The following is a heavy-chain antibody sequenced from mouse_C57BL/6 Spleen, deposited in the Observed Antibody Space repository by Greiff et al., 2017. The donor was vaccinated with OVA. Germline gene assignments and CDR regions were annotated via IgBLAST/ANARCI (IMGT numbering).Heavy chain of an antibody. J-gene: IGHJ2*01. Sequence: VQLQQSGAELVKPGASVKLSCKASGYTFTSYWMHWVKQRPGQGLEWIGMIHPNSGSTNYNEKFKSKATLTVDKSSSTAYMQLSSLTSEDSAVYYCATLRLYYFDYWGQGTTLTVSS. CDR2: IHPNSGST. CDR3: ATLRLYYFDY. D-gene: IGHD2-12*01. V-gene: IGHV1-64*01. CDR1: GYTFTSYW.